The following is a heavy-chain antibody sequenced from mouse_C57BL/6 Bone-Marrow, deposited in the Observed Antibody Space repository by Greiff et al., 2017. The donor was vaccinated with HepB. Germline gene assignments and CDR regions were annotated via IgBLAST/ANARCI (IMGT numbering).Heavy chain of an antibody. D-gene: IGHD1-1*01. CDR1: GYTFTSYW. V-gene: IGHV1-55*01. J-gene: IGHJ4*01. Sequence: QVQLQQPGAELVKPGASVKMSCKASGYTFTSYWITWVKQRPGQGLEWIGDIYPGSGSTNYNEKFKSKATLTVDTASSTAYMQLTILTSEDSAVDYCARGLVAMDYWGQGTSGIVSS. CDR2: IYPGSGST. CDR3: ARGLVAMDY.